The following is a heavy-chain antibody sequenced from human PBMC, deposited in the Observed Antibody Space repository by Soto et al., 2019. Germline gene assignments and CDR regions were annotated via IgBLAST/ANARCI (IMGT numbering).Heavy chain of an antibody. CDR3: ARSDSVGATSLTPYYYYYGMDV. CDR1: GYTFTGYY. CDR2: INPNSGGT. Sequence: ASVKVSCKASGYTFTGYYMHWVRQAPGQGLEWMGWINPNSGGTNYAQKFQGWVTMTRDTSISTAYMELSRLRSDDTAVYYCARSDSVGATSLTPYYYYYGMDVWGQGTTLTVSS. J-gene: IGHJ6*02. D-gene: IGHD1-26*01. V-gene: IGHV1-2*04.